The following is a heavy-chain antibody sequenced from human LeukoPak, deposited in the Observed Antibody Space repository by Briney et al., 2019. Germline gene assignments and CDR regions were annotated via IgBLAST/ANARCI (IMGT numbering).Heavy chain of an antibody. Sequence: GASVKVSCKASGYTFTSYDINWVRQATGQGLEWMGWMNPNSGNTGYAQKFQGRVTMTRNTSISTAYMELSSLRSEDTAVYYCARELVADDAFGIWGQGTMVTVSS. V-gene: IGHV1-8*01. CDR2: MNPNSGNT. CDR1: GYTFTSYD. D-gene: IGHD5-12*01. J-gene: IGHJ3*02. CDR3: ARELVADDAFGI.